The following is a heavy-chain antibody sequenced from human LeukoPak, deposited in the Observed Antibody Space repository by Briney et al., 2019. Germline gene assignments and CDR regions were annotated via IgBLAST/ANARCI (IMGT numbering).Heavy chain of an antibody. CDR2: ISGSGSST. V-gene: IGHV3-23*01. D-gene: IGHD5-12*01. J-gene: IGHJ4*02. CDR1: GFTFSSYA. CDR3: APDPNKWLRNY. Sequence: PGGSLRLSYAASGFTFSSYAMSWVRQAPGKGLEWISTISGSGSSTDFADSVKGRFTISRDNSKNTLNLQMNNLRAEDTAIYYCAPDPNKWLRNYWGQGTLVTVSS.